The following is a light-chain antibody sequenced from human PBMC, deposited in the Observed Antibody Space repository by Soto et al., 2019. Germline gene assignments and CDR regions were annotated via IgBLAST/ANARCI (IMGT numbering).Light chain of an antibody. CDR1: SGHSSYA. Sequence: QSVLTQSPSASASLGASVKLTCTLSSGHSSYAIAWHQQQPEKGPRYLMKLKSDGTHSKGDGIPDRFSGSSSGAERYLTISSLQSEDEADYYCQTWVTGIRVFGGGTKVTVL. CDR2: LKSDGTH. V-gene: IGLV4-69*01. J-gene: IGLJ3*02. CDR3: QTWVTGIRV.